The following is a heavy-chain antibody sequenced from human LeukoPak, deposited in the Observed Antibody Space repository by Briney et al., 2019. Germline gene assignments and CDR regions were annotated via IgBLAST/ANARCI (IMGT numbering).Heavy chain of an antibody. V-gene: IGHV1-69*13. CDR3: ASPHDIVVVPAAKNAFDI. Sequence: SVKVSCKASGGTFSSYAISWVLQAPGQGLEWMGRIIPIFGTANYAQKFQGRVTITADESTSTAYMELSSLRSEDAAVYYCASPHDIVVVPAAKNAFDIWGQGTMVTVSS. CDR2: IIPIFGTA. D-gene: IGHD2-2*01. CDR1: GGTFSSYA. J-gene: IGHJ3*02.